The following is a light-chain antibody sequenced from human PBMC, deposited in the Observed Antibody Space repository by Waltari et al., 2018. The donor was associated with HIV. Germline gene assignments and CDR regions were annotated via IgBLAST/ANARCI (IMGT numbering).Light chain of an antibody. CDR1: QSISSW. CDR2: KAS. V-gene: IGKV1-5*03. CDR3: QQHNSYPWT. Sequence: DIQMTQSPSTLSASVGDRVTITCRASQSISSWLAWYQQKPGKAPKLLIYKASSLESGVPSRFSGSGSGTEFTLTISSLQPDDFATYYGQQHNSYPWTFGQGTKVEIK. J-gene: IGKJ1*01.